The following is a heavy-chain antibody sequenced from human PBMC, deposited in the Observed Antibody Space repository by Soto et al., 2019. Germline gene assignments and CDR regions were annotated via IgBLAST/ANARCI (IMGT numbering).Heavy chain of an antibody. V-gene: IGHV3-48*02. Sequence: EVQLVESGGGSVQPGGSLRLSCAASGFTFSTFSMNWVRQAAGRGLEWISYISGGGRPISYADSVKGRFTISRDNAKNSLYLQMDSLTDEDTAVYYCARDLGWAFDSWGQGTLVTVS. CDR1: GFTFSTFS. J-gene: IGHJ4*02. D-gene: IGHD6-19*01. CDR2: ISGGGRPI. CDR3: ARDLGWAFDS.